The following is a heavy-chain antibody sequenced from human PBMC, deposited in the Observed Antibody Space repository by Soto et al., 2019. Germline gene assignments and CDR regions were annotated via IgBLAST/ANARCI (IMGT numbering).Heavy chain of an antibody. CDR1: GGTFSSYT. V-gene: IGHV1-18*01. CDR3: ASTHYYDSSGYYGY. D-gene: IGHD3-22*01. J-gene: IGHJ4*02. Sequence: GASVKVSCKASGGTFSSYTISWVRQAPGQGLEWMGWISAYNGNTNYAQKLQGRVTMTTDTSTSTAYMELRSLRSDDTAVYYCASTHYYDSSGYYGYWGQGTLVTVSS. CDR2: ISAYNGNT.